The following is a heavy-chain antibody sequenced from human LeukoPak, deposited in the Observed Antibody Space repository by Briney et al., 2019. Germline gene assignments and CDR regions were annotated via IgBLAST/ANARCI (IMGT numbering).Heavy chain of an antibody. Sequence: PGGSLRLSCAASGFTFNNAWMSWVRQAPAKGLEWMAYINPDGNEKFYVDSVKGRLTISRDNAANSLYLQMNSLRVEDTAVYYCARYGGYDLRYWGQGTLVSVSS. V-gene: IGHV3-7*04. CDR1: GFTFNNAW. CDR3: ARYGGYDLRY. CDR2: INPDGNEK. J-gene: IGHJ4*02. D-gene: IGHD5-12*01.